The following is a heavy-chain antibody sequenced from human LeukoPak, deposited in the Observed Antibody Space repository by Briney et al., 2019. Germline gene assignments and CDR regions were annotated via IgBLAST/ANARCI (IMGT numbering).Heavy chain of an antibody. V-gene: IGHV4-59*08. Sequence: SETLSLTCTVSGDFIGSVSWSWIRQPPGKGLEWIGYAYYSGTTNYNPSLKSRVTMSVDTSKNQFSLKLSSVTAADTAVYYCASGTWYSSGWGWFDPWGQGILVTVSS. CDR3: ASGTWYSSGWGWFDP. CDR1: GDFIGSVS. CDR2: AYYSGTT. J-gene: IGHJ5*02. D-gene: IGHD6-19*01.